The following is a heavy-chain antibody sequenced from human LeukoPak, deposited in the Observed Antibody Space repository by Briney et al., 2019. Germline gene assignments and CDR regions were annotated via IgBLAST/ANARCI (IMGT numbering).Heavy chain of an antibody. CDR2: IRTKADNYAT. J-gene: IGHJ4*02. CDR3: TRRPSVSDSSSDLIDY. V-gene: IGHV3-73*01. CDR1: GFTFSGSN. D-gene: IGHD6-13*01. Sequence: GGSLRLSCAASGFTFSGSNIHWVRQASGKGLEWVGRIRTKADNYATTYAASVKGRFTISRDDLKNTAYLQMNSLKTEDTAVYYCTRRPSVSDSSSDLIDYWGQGTLVTVSS.